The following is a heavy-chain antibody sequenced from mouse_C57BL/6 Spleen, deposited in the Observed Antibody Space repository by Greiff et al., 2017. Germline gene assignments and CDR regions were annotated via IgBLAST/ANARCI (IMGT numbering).Heavy chain of an antibody. V-gene: IGHV1-22*01. Sequence: DVQLQESGPELVKPGASVKMSCKASGYTFTDYNMHWVKQSHGKSLEWIGYINPNNGGTSYNQKFKGKATLTVNKSSSTAYMELRSLTSEDSAVYYCARTPPSTVFDYWGQGTTLTVSS. CDR3: ARTPPSTVFDY. CDR2: INPNNGGT. CDR1: GYTFTDYN. J-gene: IGHJ2*01. D-gene: IGHD1-1*01.